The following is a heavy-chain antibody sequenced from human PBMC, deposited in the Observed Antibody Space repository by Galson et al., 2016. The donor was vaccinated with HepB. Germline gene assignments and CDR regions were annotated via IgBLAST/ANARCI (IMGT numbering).Heavy chain of an antibody. V-gene: IGHV6-1*01. J-gene: IGHJ4*02. CDR3: ARSYLLGRGFGW. CDR2: TFYRSNWQN. Sequence: CAISGDSVSSNSAGWNWIRQSPSRGLEWLGRTFYRSNWQNDYADSVKSRITINPDTSRNQFSLQLNSVTPEDTAVYYCARSYLLGRGFGWWGQGTLVTVSS. D-gene: IGHD7-27*01. CDR1: GDSVSSNSAG.